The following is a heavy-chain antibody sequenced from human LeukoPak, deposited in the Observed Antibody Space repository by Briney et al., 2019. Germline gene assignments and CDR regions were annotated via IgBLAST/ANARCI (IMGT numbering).Heavy chain of an antibody. D-gene: IGHD2-21*02. CDR2: IAHDESEK. J-gene: IGHJ5*02. CDR1: GFNFGIYW. CDR3: AGSDGRGKVTDHP. V-gene: IGHV3-7*01. Sequence: GGSLRLSCAASGFNFGIYWLSWVRQAPGKRPEWLAIIAHDESEKYYAGSVKGRFTISRDNARNSLYLQMDSLTVDDTALYHCAGSDGRGKVTDHPWGQEPWSPSPQ.